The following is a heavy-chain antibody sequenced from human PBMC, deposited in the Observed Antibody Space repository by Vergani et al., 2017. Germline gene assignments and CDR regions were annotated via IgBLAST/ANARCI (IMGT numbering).Heavy chain of an antibody. CDR1: GGSLSSGSYY. J-gene: IGHJ3*02. V-gene: IGHV4-31*03. CDR3: ARQDDHNGNPGACDI. D-gene: IGHD4-23*01. Sequence: QVQLQESGPGLLKPSQTLSLTCTVSGGSLSSGSYYWSWVRQRPGKGLEWIGYIYNSGSTYYNPSLKSRVTISVDASKNQFSLKWSSVTAADTAVYYCARQDDHNGNPGACDISGQGTKVTVSS. CDR2: IYNSGST.